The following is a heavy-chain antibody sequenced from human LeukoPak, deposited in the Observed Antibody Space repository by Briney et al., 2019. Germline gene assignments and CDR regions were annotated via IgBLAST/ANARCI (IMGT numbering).Heavy chain of an antibody. Sequence: GGSLRLSCAASGFTFGNYGMSWVRQAPGKGLEWVSGINWNGGSTGYADSVEGRFTISRDNAKNSQYLQMNSPSVEDTALYYCARAQTYGDSRLLLDYWGQGTLVTVSS. CDR1: GFTFGNYG. CDR3: ARAQTYGDSRLLLDY. D-gene: IGHD4-17*01. CDR2: INWNGGST. V-gene: IGHV3-20*04. J-gene: IGHJ4*02.